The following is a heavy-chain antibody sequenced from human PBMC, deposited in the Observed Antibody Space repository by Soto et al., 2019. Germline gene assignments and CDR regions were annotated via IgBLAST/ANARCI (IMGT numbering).Heavy chain of an antibody. D-gene: IGHD3-22*01. CDR3: ARHSYDSSGYFLEKNDAFDI. CDR2: IYYSGST. J-gene: IGHJ3*02. CDR1: GGSISSSSYY. V-gene: IGHV4-39*01. Sequence: QLQLQESGPGLVKPSETLSLTCTVSGGSISSSSYYWGWIRQPPGKGLEWIGSIYYSGSTYYNPSLKSRATISVDTCKNQFSLKLSSGTAADTAVYYCARHSYDSSGYFLEKNDAFDIWGQGTMVTVSS.